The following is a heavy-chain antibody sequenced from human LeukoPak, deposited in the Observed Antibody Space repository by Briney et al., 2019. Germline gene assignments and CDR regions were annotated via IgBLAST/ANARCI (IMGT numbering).Heavy chain of an antibody. V-gene: IGHV3-7*01. Sequence: GGPLRLSCVGSGFTFSAFWISWAGQPPGKGLGWGANIKQDGSEKDYVDALKGRFTISRDNAKNSLYLQMNSLRAEDTAVYYCARWLELMRNFDWWGQGTLVTVSS. D-gene: IGHD5-24*01. CDR1: GFTFSAFW. J-gene: IGHJ4*02. CDR3: ARWLELMRNFDW. CDR2: IKQDGSEK.